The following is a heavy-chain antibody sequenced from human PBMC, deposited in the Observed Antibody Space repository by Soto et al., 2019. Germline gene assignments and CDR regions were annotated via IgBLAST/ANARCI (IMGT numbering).Heavy chain of an antibody. Sequence: QVQLVRSGAEVKKPGASVKVSCKASGYTFTNYGISWVRQAPGQGLEWMGWISAHNGNTKYAQKLQGRVTMTTDTSTSTAYMDLRSLRSDDTAVYYCARDQGANLYFDYWGQGTLVTVSS. J-gene: IGHJ4*02. CDR3: ARDQGANLYFDY. D-gene: IGHD7-27*01. CDR2: ISAHNGNT. V-gene: IGHV1-18*01. CDR1: GYTFTNYG.